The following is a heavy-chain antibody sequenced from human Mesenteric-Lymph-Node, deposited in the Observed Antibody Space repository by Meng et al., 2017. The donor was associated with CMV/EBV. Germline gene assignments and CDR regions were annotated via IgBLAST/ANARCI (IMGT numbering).Heavy chain of an antibody. Sequence: SVKVSCKASGGTFSSYAISWVRQAPGQGLEWMGGIIPIFGTANYAQKFQGRVTITTDESTSTAYTELSSLRSEDTAVYYCARDKGGIAARPLYYYGMDVWGQGTTVTVSS. CDR2: IIPIFGTA. D-gene: IGHD6-6*01. CDR3: ARDKGGIAARPLYYYGMDV. J-gene: IGHJ6*02. CDR1: GGTFSSYA. V-gene: IGHV1-69*05.